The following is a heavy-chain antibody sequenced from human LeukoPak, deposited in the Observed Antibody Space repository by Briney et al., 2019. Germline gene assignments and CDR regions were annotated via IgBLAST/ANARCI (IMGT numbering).Heavy chain of an antibody. J-gene: IGHJ4*02. Sequence: PGGSLRLSCAASGFTFTDYAMGWVRQAPGQGLEWASTISASGSTTYYADSVRGRFTISRDNSKNTLSLQMSSLRAEDTAVYYCAKARTPYNSGFDYWGQGTLVAVFS. CDR2: ISASGSTT. D-gene: IGHD6-19*01. CDR1: GFTFTDYA. V-gene: IGHV3-23*01. CDR3: AKARTPYNSGFDY.